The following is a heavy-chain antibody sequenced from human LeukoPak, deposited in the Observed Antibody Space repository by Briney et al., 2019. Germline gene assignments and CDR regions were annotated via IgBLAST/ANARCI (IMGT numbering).Heavy chain of an antibody. CDR2: ISGSGGST. CDR3: ANPYGDYVGLAFDI. V-gene: IGHV3-23*01. Sequence: GGSLRLSCAASGFTFSSYAMSWVRQAPGKGLEWVSAISGSGGSTYYADSVKGRFTISRDNSKNTPYLQMNSLRAEDTAVYYCANPYGDYVGLAFDIWGQGTMVTVSS. CDR1: GFTFSSYA. D-gene: IGHD4-17*01. J-gene: IGHJ3*02.